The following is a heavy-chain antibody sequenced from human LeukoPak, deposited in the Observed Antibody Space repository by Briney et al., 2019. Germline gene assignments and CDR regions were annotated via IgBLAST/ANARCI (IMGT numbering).Heavy chain of an antibody. Sequence: GGSLRLSCAASGFTFSSYSMNWVRQAPGKGLEWVSSISSSSSYIYYADSVKGRFTISRDNAKNSLYLQMNSLRAEDTAVYYCASPIRPDYYDSSGDNTFDIWGQGTMVTVSS. D-gene: IGHD3-22*01. J-gene: IGHJ3*02. CDR3: ASPIRPDYYDSSGDNTFDI. V-gene: IGHV3-21*01. CDR2: ISSSSSYI. CDR1: GFTFSSYS.